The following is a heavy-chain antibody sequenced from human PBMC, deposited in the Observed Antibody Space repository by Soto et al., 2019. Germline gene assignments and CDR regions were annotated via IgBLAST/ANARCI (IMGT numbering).Heavy chain of an antibody. CDR2: IWDDGGNK. V-gene: IGHV3-33*01. Sequence: QVQLVESGGGVVQPGRSLRLSCVASAFSFTTSGMHWVRQAPGKGLEWVAAIWDDGGNKYYADSVRGRFTISRDNSKNTLFLEMNSLRAEDTAVYYCARSSGSNFASFYDNWGQGTLVTVSS. J-gene: IGHJ4*02. D-gene: IGHD1-26*01. CDR1: AFSFTTSG. CDR3: ARSSGSNFASFYDN.